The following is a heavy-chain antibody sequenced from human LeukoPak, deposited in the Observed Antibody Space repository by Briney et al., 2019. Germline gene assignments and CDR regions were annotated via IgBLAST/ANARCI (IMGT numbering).Heavy chain of an antibody. D-gene: IGHD3-10*01. CDR3: ARHANSGSGYYDY. V-gene: IGHV4-31*03. J-gene: IGHJ4*02. Sequence: SETLSLTCTVSGDSISSGGYHWNWIRQRPGKGLEWIGYIYDSGSTYYSPSLKSRLTISVDTSKNQFSLRLNSVTAADTAVYYCARHANSGSGYYDYWGQGVLVTVSS. CDR1: GDSISSGGYH. CDR2: IYDSGST.